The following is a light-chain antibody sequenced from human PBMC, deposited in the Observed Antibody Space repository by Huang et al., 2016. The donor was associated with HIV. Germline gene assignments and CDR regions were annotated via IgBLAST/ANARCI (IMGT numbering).Light chain of an antibody. CDR2: DAS. Sequence: QLTQSPSSLSASVGDSVTITCRASQGISNTLAWYQQKPGKAPKLRIYDASSLQTGAPSRFSGSGSGTDFTLTISSLQPEDCATYYCQQFNHYPLTFGGGTKVEIE. CDR1: QGISNT. J-gene: IGKJ4*01. V-gene: IGKV1D-13*01. CDR3: QQFNHYPLT.